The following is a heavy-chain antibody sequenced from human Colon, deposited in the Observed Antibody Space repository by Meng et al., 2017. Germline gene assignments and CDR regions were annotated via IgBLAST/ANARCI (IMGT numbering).Heavy chain of an antibody. J-gene: IGHJ4*02. CDR1: GFTFSSYG. V-gene: IGHV3-33*01. CDR2: IWYDGSNK. Sequence: GESPKISCAASGFTFSSYGMHWVRQAPGKGLEWVAVIWYDGSNKYYADSVKGRFTISRDNSKNTLYLQMNSLRAEDTAVYYCARGGKYYYDSSGYYLDYWGQGTLVTVSS. D-gene: IGHD3-22*01. CDR3: ARGGKYYYDSSGYYLDY.